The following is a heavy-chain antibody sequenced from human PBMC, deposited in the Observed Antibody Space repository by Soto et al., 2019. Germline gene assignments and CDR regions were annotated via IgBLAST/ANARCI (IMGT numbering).Heavy chain of an antibody. V-gene: IGHV1-3*01. CDR2: INAGNGNT. J-gene: IGHJ5*02. CDR3: ARAIAAGLNWFDP. CDR1: GYTFTSYA. D-gene: IGHD6-13*01. Sequence: ASVKVSCKASGYTFTSYAMHWVRQAPGQRLEWMGWINAGNGNTKYSQKFQGRVTITRDTSASTAYMELSSLRSEDTAVYYCARAIAAGLNWFDPWGQGTLVTVSS.